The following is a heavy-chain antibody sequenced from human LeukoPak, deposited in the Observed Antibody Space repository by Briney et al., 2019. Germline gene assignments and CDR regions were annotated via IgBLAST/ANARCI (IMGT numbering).Heavy chain of an antibody. CDR3: ARGGGLDV. CDR2: INHNGNVN. CDR1: GFTFSSYW. V-gene: IGHV3-7*03. J-gene: IGHJ6*02. D-gene: IGHD3-16*01. Sequence: GGSLRLSCAASGFTFSSYWMNWARQAPGKGLEWVASINHNGNVNYYVDSVKGRFTISRDIAKNSLYLQMSKLRAEDTAVYFCARGGGLDVWGQGATVTVSS.